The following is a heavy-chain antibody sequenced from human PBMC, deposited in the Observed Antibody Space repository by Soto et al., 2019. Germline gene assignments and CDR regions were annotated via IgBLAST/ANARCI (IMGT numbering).Heavy chain of an antibody. Sequence: QLQLQESGSGLVKPSQTLSLTCAVSGGSISSGGYSWSWIRQPPGKGLEWIGYIYHNGSTYYKPSVKSRVTRSVDRSKHQCSLKLSSVTAADTAMYYCARGEVVALGYWGQGTLVTVSS. CDR2: IYHNGST. CDR3: ARGEVVALGY. J-gene: IGHJ4*02. V-gene: IGHV4-30-2*01. D-gene: IGHD2-15*01. CDR1: GGSISSGGYS.